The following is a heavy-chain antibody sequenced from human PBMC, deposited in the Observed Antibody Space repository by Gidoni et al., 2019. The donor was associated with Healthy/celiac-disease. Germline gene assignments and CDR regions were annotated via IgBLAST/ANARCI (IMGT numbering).Heavy chain of an antibody. D-gene: IGHD6-19*01. V-gene: IGHV3-30*01. CDR1: GFTFRSYA. CDR2: ISYDGSNK. Sequence: QVELVESGGGVVQPGRSLSLSCAASGFTFRSYAMHWVRQAPGQGPEGVAVISYDGSNKYYADSVKGRFTISRDNSKNTLYLQMNSLRAEDTAVYYCARSEQWLVMGGSFDYWGQGTLVTVSS. J-gene: IGHJ4*02. CDR3: ARSEQWLVMGGSFDY.